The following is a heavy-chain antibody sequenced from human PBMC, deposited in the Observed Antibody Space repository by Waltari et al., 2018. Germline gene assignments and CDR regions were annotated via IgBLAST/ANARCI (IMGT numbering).Heavy chain of an antibody. Sequence: QVQLQESGPGLVKPSQTLSLTCTVSGGSISSGDYYWSWIRQPPGKRLEWIGYIYYSVSTYYNPSLKSRVTISVDTSKNQFSLKLSSVTAADTAVYYWARGYSSSWFPSQYNWFDPWGQGTLVTVSS. CDR2: IYYSVST. V-gene: IGHV4-30-4*08. CDR3: ARGYSSSWFPSQYNWFDP. J-gene: IGHJ5*02. D-gene: IGHD6-13*01. CDR1: GGSISSGDYY.